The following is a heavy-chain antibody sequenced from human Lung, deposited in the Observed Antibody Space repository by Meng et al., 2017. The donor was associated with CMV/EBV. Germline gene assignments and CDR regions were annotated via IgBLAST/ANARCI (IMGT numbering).Heavy chain of an antibody. Sequence: SXPLSLXCTVTGGSISSSSYYWGWIRQPPGKGLEWIGSIYYSGSTSYNPSLKSRVTIYVDTSKNQFSQKLSSVTAADTAVYCCASPRVGVRAFDIWGQGKXV. D-gene: IGHD4-23*01. CDR2: IYYSGST. CDR1: GGSISSSSYY. CDR3: ASPRVGVRAFDI. J-gene: IGHJ3*02. V-gene: IGHV4-39*01.